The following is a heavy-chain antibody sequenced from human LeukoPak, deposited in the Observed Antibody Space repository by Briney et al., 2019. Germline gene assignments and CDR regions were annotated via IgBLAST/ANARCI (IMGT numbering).Heavy chain of an antibody. CDR3: ARELTRSGWDDASDI. V-gene: IGHV3-21*01. CDR2: ISSSSSYI. J-gene: IGHJ3*02. Sequence: PGGSLRLSCAASGFTFSSYGMHWVRQAPGKGLEWVSSISSSSSYIYYADSVKGRFTISRDNAKNSLYLQMNSLRAEDTAVYYCARELTRSGWDDASDIWGQGTMVTVSS. D-gene: IGHD4/OR15-4a*01. CDR1: GFTFSSYG.